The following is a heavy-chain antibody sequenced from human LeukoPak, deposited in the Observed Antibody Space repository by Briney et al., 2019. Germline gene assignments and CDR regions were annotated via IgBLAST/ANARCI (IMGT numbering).Heavy chain of an antibody. CDR3: ARAICSGGSCYSDY. V-gene: IGHV4-59*12. J-gene: IGHJ4*02. D-gene: IGHD2-15*01. CDR2: VYYSGTT. Sequence: PSETLSLTCIVSGGSISNYYWHWIRQSPGKGLEWIGYVYYSGTTNYNPSLKSRVTISVDTSKNQFSLKLSSVTAADTAVYYCARAICSGGSCYSDYWGQGTLVTVSS. CDR1: GGSISNYY.